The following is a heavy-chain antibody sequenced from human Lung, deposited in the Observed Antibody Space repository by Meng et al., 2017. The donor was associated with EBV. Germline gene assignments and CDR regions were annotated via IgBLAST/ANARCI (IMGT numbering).Heavy chain of an antibody. CDR3: ARGGNFDP. D-gene: IGHD2/OR15-2a*01. J-gene: IGHJ5*02. CDR2: ISTNTGTP. Sequence: QMQLLQSGSELRRPGASVKVSCKASGYTFSTYTINWVRQAHGRGLEWMGWISTNTGTPTYTQGFTGRFVFSLDTSVSTAYLQISSLKAEDTAVYYCARGGNFDPWGQGTLVTVSS. V-gene: IGHV7-4-1*02. CDR1: GYTFSTYT.